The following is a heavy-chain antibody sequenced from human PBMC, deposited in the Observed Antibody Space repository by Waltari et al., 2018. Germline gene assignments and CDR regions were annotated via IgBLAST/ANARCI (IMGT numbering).Heavy chain of an antibody. Sequence: QLQLQGSGPGLVTPSETLSLTCAVSGGSLRSSCYYWGWIRQPPGKGLEWIGSIYYSGSTYYNPSLKSRVTISVDTSKNQFSLKLSSVTAADTAVYYCAREIRRYFDYWGQGTLVTVSS. V-gene: IGHV4-39*07. CDR2: IYYSGST. CDR3: AREIRRYFDY. CDR1: GGSLRSSCYY. J-gene: IGHJ4*02.